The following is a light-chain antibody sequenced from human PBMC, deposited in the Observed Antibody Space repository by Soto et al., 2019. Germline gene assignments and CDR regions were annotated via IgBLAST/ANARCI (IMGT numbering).Light chain of an antibody. CDR1: QNINNY. J-gene: IGKJ5*01. CDR2: DAS. Sequence: DIQRTQSPSSLSASEGDRVTITCQASQNINNYLNWYQQKPGRAPKLLIYDASNLEAGVPSRFRGSGSGTDFTFTISRLQPEDMATYYCPQYENPPTFGHGTRPEIK. V-gene: IGKV1-33*01. CDR3: PQYENPPT.